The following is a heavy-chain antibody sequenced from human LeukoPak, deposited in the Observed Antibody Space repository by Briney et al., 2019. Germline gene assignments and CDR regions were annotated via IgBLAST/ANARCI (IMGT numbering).Heavy chain of an antibody. J-gene: IGHJ4*02. D-gene: IGHD3-22*01. CDR3: AKENQRSYYDSSGYYVEY. CDR1: GFTFSSYA. CDR2: ISGSGGST. Sequence: PGGSLRLSCAASGFTFSSYAMSWVRQAPGKGLEWVTAISGSGGSTYYADSVKGRFTISRDNSKNTLYLQMNSLRAEDTAVYYCAKENQRSYYDSSGYYVEYWGQGTLVTVSS. V-gene: IGHV3-23*01.